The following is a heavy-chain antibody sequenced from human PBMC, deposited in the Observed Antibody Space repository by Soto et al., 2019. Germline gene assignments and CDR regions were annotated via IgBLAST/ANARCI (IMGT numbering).Heavy chain of an antibody. J-gene: IGHJ4*02. V-gene: IGHV1-69*13. CDR2: IIPIFGTA. Sequence: SVKVSCKASGATFSSYAIHWVRQAPGQGLEWMGGIIPIFGTANYAQKFQGRVTITGDESTSTAYVELSSLRLEDTDLYYCARWNYYVDYDDYWGQGTLVTVSS. CDR1: GATFSSYA. D-gene: IGHD3-10*02. CDR3: ARWNYYVDYDDY.